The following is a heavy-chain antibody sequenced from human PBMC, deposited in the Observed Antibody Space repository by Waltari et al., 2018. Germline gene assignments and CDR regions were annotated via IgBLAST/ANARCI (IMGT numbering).Heavy chain of an antibody. J-gene: IGHJ4*02. Sequence: QLQLQESGPGLVKPSETLSLTCTVSGGSISSSSYYWGWIRQPPGKGLEWIGSIYYSGSTYYNPSLKSRVTISVDTSKNQFSLKLSSVTAADTAVYYCASFKQQLVPGFDYWGQGTLVTVSS. D-gene: IGHD6-6*01. CDR2: IYYSGST. V-gene: IGHV4-39*07. CDR3: ASFKQQLVPGFDY. CDR1: GGSISSSSYY.